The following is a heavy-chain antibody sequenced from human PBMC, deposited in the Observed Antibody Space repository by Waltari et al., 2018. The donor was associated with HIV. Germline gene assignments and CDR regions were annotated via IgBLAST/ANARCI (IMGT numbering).Heavy chain of an antibody. CDR2: SHASGRT. V-gene: IGHV4-61*02. D-gene: IGHD5-18*01. CDR3: ARGPTAMVTFDS. Sequence: QVQLQESGPGLVKPSQPLSLTCTVPGGSISGGGYYWSWVRQPAGKGLEWIGRSHASGRTNYNPSLRSRVTISVDASKNQFSLKLTSVTAADTAVYFCARGPTAMVTFDSWGQGTLVTVSS. J-gene: IGHJ4*02. CDR1: GGSISGGGYY.